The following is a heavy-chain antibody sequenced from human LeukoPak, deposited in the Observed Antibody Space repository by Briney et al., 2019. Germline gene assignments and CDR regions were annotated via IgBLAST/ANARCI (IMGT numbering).Heavy chain of an antibody. J-gene: IGHJ4*02. CDR1: GYTFTSYA. Sequence: ASVKVSCKASGYTFTSYAMHWVRQAPGQRLEWMGWINAGTGNTKYSEKFQGRVTITRDTSASTAYMALSSLRSEDTAAYYCARDNWVTTFYFDYWGQGTLVTVSS. CDR3: ARDNWVTTFYFDY. D-gene: IGHD4-17*01. V-gene: IGHV1-3*01. CDR2: INAGTGNT.